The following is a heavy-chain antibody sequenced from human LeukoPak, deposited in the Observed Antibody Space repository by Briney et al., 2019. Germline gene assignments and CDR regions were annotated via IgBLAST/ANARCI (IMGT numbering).Heavy chain of an antibody. J-gene: IGHJ3*02. CDR3: ARPGLRDAFDI. CDR1: GGSISSGGYY. Sequence: SETLSLTCTVSGGSISSGGYYWSWIRQHPGKGLEWIGYIYYSGSTYYNPSLKSRVTISVDTPKNQFSLKLSSVTAADTAVYYCARPGLRDAFDIWGQGTMVTVSS. D-gene: IGHD4-17*01. V-gene: IGHV4-31*03. CDR2: IYYSGST.